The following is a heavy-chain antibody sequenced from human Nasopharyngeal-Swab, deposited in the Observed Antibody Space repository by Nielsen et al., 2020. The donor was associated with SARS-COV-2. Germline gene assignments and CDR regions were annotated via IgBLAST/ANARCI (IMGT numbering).Heavy chain of an antibody. CDR3: ARGGDYGDYWDWFDP. D-gene: IGHD4-17*01. CDR2: IKQDGSEK. Sequence: GESLKISCAASGFTFSSYWMSWVRQAPGKGLEWVANIKQDGSEKYYVDPVKGRFTISRDNAKNSLYLQMNSLRAEDTAVYYCARGGDYGDYWDWFDPWGQGTLVTVSS. CDR1: GFTFSSYW. J-gene: IGHJ5*02. V-gene: IGHV3-7*01.